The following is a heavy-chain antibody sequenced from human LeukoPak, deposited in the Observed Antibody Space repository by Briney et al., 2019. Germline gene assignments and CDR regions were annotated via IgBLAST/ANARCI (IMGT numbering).Heavy chain of an antibody. CDR3: ARYSSGWYHVGFDY. J-gene: IGHJ4*02. CDR1: GFTFSNYA. CDR2: ISGSGGST. V-gene: IGHV3-23*01. Sequence: PGGSLRLSCAASGFTFSNYAMSWVRQAPGKGLEWVSAISGSGGSTYYADSVRGRFTISRDNSKNTLYLQMNSLRAEDTAVYYCARYSSGWYHVGFDYWGQGTLVTVSS. D-gene: IGHD6-19*01.